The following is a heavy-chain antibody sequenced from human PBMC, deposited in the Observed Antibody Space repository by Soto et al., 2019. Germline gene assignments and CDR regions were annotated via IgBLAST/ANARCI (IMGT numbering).Heavy chain of an antibody. V-gene: IGHV2-5*02. J-gene: IGHJ4*02. CDR3: ARLTRGVYDSGRLWEKFDY. CDR1: GFSLSSIGMG. CDR2: IYWDDDK. D-gene: IGHD5-12*01. Sequence: QITVKESGLTLVKPTETLTLTCTFSGFSLSSIGMGVGWIRQPPGKALEWLALIYWDDDKRYSPSLSSRLTITKDPSKNEVDLTMTNVDPVDTATYYCARLTRGVYDSGRLWEKFDYWGQGTRVTVSS.